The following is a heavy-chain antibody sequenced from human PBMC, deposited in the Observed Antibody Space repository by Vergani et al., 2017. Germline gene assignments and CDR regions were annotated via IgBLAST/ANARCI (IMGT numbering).Heavy chain of an antibody. J-gene: IGHJ4*02. CDR1: GFTFSSYS. D-gene: IGHD2-21*02. CDR3: ARDPTGFCGGDCYSSQGGG. CDR2: ISSSSSYI. V-gene: IGHV3-21*01. Sequence: EVQLVESGGGLVKPGGSLRLSCAASGFTFSSYSMHWVRQAPGKGLEWVSSISSSSSYIYYADSVKGRFTISRDNAKNSLYLQMNSLRAEDTAVYYCARDPTGFCGGDCYSSQGGGWGQGTLVTVSS.